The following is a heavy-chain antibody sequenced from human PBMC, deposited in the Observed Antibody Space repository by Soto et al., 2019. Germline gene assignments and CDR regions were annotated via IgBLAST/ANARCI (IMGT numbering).Heavy chain of an antibody. J-gene: IGHJ4*02. CDR2: ISSSSSYI. CDR1: GFTFSSYS. CDR3: ARVVDTAMDSNFDY. V-gene: IGHV3-21*01. Sequence: PGGSLRLSCAASGFTFSSYSMNWVRQAPGKGLEWVSSISSSSSYIYYADSVKGRFTISRDNAKNSLYLQMNSLRAEDTAVYYCARVVDTAMDSNFDYWGQGTLVTV. D-gene: IGHD5-18*01.